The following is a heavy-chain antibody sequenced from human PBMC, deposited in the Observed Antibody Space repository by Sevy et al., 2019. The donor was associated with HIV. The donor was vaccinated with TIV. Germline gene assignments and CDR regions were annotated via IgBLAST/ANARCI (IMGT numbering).Heavy chain of an antibody. CDR2: IYPGDSDT. D-gene: IGHD3-10*01. V-gene: IGHV5-51*01. J-gene: IGHJ3*02. CDR1: GYSFTDYW. Sequence: GESLKISCKGSGYSFTDYWIGWVRQMPGKGLEWMGIIYPGDSDTRYSPSFQGQVTISADKSISTAYLQWSSLKASDRAMYYCARKFRELLGLDAFDIWGQGTMVTVSS. CDR3: ARKFRELLGLDAFDI.